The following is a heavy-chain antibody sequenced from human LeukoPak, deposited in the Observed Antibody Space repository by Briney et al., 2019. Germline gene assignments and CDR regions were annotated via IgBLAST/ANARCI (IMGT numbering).Heavy chain of an antibody. D-gene: IGHD3-3*01. Sequence: SETLSLNCTVSGGSISSYYWSWIRQPPGKGLEWIGYIYYSGSTNYNPSLKSRVTISVDTSKNQFSLKLSSVTAADTAVYYCARDRGDFWSGYYILDYWGQGTLVTVSS. J-gene: IGHJ4*02. CDR3: ARDRGDFWSGYYILDY. CDR1: GGSISSYY. CDR2: IYYSGST. V-gene: IGHV4-59*01.